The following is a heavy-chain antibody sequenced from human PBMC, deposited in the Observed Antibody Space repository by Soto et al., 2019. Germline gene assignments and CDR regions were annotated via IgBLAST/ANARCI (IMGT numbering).Heavy chain of an antibody. CDR3: ARGSYYYDSSGYYFDY. CDR1: GGSISSSSYY. V-gene: IGHV4-39*01. CDR2: IYYSGST. D-gene: IGHD3-22*01. Sequence: SEPLSLTCTVSGGSISSSSYYWGWIRQPPGKGLEWIGSIYYSGSTYYNPSLKSRVTISVDTSKNQFSLKLSSVTAADTAVYYCARGSYYYDSSGYYFDYWGQGTLVTVSS. J-gene: IGHJ4*02.